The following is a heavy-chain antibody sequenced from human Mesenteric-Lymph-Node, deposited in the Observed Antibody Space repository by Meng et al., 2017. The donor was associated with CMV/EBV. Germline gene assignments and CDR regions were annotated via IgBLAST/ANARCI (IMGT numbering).Heavy chain of an antibody. CDR2: IIPILGIA. V-gene: IGHV1-69*04. CDR1: GYTFTSYG. D-gene: IGHD6-13*01. CDR3: ASRIAAAGTGYYGMDV. J-gene: IGHJ6*02. Sequence: SVKVSCKASGYTFTSYGISWVRQAPGQGLEWMGRIIPILGIANYAQKFQGRVTITADKSTSTAYMELSSLRSEDTAVYYCASRIAAAGTGYYGMDVWGQGTTVTVSS.